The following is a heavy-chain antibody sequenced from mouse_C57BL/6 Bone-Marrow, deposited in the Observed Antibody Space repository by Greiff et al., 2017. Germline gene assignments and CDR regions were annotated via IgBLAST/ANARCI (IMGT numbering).Heavy chain of an antibody. CDR3: ARKIDCWYFDV. CDR2: LYPRSGNT. CDR1: GYTFTSYG. Sequence: QVQLQQSGAELARPGASVKLSCKASGYTFTSYGISWVKQSTGQGLEWIGELYPRSGNTYYNEKFKGKATLTADKSSSTAYMELRSLPSEDSAVYFCARKIDCWYFDVWGTGTTVTVSS. V-gene: IGHV1-81*01. D-gene: IGHD2-13*01. J-gene: IGHJ1*03.